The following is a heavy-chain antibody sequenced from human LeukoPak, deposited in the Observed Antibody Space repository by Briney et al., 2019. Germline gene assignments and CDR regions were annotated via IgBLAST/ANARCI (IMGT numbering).Heavy chain of an antibody. V-gene: IGHV3-53*01. CDR2: LYSDGNT. J-gene: IGHJ4*02. D-gene: IGHD1-14*01. CDR3: ARGVEPLAANTLAY. Sequence: GGSLRLSCAASGVTVITNDMTWVRQAPGKGLEWVSGLYSDGNTKYADSVQGRFTISRDNSKNTLYLEMNSLSPDDTAVYYCARGVEPLAANTLAYWGQGTLVTVSS. CDR1: GVTVITND.